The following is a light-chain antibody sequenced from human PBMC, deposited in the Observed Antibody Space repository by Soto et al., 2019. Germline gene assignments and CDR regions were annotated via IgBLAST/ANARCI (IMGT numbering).Light chain of an antibody. V-gene: IGKV1-27*01. CDR1: QDISVY. Sequence: DIQMTQSPSSLSASVGDRVTITCRASQDISVYLAWYQRKPGKVPKLLIYSASTLQSGVPSRFSGSGSGTDFTLTISSLQPEDVATYYCQTFNTAPLSFVQGTRLEIK. CDR2: SAS. J-gene: IGKJ5*01. CDR3: QTFNTAPLS.